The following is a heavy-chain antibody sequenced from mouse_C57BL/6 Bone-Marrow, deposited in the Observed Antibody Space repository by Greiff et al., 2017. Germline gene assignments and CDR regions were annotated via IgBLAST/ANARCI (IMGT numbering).Heavy chain of an antibody. CDR1: GYTFPDYS. CDR3: ARGGNYGSSFVDY. Sequence: QVQLKESGPELVKPGASVKLSCTASGYTFPDYSLNWVKQRPGPGLEWIGWLYPGCGPTKYTEQFKGKATLTVDTSSSPAETQISSLTSEDSAVYFCARGGNYGSSFVDYWGQGTTLTVSA. V-gene: IGHV1-84*01. J-gene: IGHJ2*01. CDR2: LYPGCGPT. D-gene: IGHD1-1*01.